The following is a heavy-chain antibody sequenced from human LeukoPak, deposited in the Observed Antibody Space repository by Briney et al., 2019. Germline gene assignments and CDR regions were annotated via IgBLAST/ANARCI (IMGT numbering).Heavy chain of an antibody. J-gene: IGHJ4*02. CDR3: ARGSPMVYDAIDY. CDR1: GGSISSGGYY. CDR2: IYYSGST. Sequence: SETLSLTCTVSGGSISSGGYYWSWIRQHPGKGLEWIGYIYYSGSTYYNPSLKSRVTISVDTSKNQFSLKLSSVTAADTAVYYCARGSPMVYDAIDYWGQGTLVTVSS. V-gene: IGHV4-31*03. D-gene: IGHD5/OR15-5a*01.